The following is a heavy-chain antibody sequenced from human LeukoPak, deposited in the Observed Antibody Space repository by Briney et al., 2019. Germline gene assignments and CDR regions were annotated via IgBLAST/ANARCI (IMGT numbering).Heavy chain of an antibody. J-gene: IGHJ4*02. CDR1: GGSFSGYY. D-gene: IGHD4-17*01. V-gene: IGHV4-34*01. CDR3: ARGQGTVTTH. CDR2: INHSGNA. Sequence: SEALSLTCAVSGGSFSGYYWTWIRQPPGKGLEWIGEINHSGNANYNPSLKSRVTISLDMSENHFSLKLTSVTAADTAVYYCARGQGTVTTHWGQGTLVTVSS.